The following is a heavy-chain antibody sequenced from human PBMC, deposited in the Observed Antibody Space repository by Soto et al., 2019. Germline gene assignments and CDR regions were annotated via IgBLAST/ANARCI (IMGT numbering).Heavy chain of an antibody. D-gene: IGHD3-16*01. CDR1: GFTFSSHA. V-gene: IGHV3-30*03. Sequence: QVQLVESGGGVVQPGRSLRLSCVASGFTFSSHAMHWVRQAPGKGMEWVADISDDGNYKPYADSVKGGCTMSRDNSKKTLELKMNSLVVEDKTAYYCEGDIYSYGSVGAADICGQGTMVTVA. CDR2: ISDDGNYK. CDR3: EGDIYSYGSVGAADI. J-gene: IGHJ3*02.